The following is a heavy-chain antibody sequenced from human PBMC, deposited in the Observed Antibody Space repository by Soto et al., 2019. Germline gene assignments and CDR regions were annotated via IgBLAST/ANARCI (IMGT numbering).Heavy chain of an antibody. CDR2: ISGSGGGT. D-gene: IGHD3-10*01. CDR1: GFTFSSYA. J-gene: IGHJ6*02. V-gene: IGHV3-23*02. CDR3: AKGGITMVRGVILYYYGMDV. Sequence: EVQLLESGGGLVQPGGSLRLSCAASGFTFSSYAMSWVRQAPGRGWEWFSPISGSGGGTYYEDSGKGRFTISRDNSKNTLYLQMNSLRAEDTAVYCCAKGGITMVRGVILYYYGMDVWGQGTTVTVSS.